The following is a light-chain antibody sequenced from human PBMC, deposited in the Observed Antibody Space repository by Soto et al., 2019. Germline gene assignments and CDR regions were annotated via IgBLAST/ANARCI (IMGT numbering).Light chain of an antibody. J-gene: IGKJ1*01. CDR3: MQALQTPRP. Sequence: DLVMTQSPLSLPVTPGEPASISCRSSQSLLHSNGYNSLDWYLQKPGQSPQLLIYLGSNRASGVPDRFSGSGSGTDFTLKISRVEADDVGVYYGMQALQTPRPFGQGTKVEIK. CDR2: LGS. V-gene: IGKV2-28*01. CDR1: QSLLHSNGYNS.